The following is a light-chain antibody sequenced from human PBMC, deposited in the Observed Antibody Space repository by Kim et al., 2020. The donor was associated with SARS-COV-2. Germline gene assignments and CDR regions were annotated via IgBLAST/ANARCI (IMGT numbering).Light chain of an antibody. Sequence: EIVLTQSPGTLSLSPGERATLSCRASQIVDTRHLAWYQHKPGQAPRLLIYGASSRATGIPDRFSGSGSGTHFTLTISRLEPEDFAVYYCQQYGNSPYSFGQGTKVDIK. CDR2: GAS. V-gene: IGKV3-20*01. J-gene: IGKJ2*01. CDR3: QQYGNSPYS. CDR1: QIVDTRH.